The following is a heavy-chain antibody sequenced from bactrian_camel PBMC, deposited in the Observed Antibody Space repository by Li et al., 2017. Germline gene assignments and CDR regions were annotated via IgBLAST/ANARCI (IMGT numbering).Heavy chain of an antibody. CDR1: GHTSSRNC. D-gene: IGHD7*01. V-gene: IGHV3S55*01. Sequence: LVESGGGSVQAGGSLSLSCVISAHTSGHTSSRNCVAWFRQGSENEREGVATIDSGGKPDYRHSIVKGRFPISKDNAKNTLFLQMDKLEPEDTAMYYCAADPTPEFTGGNSWCYGVEKVPDFAYRGQGTQVTVS. CDR3: AADPTPEFTGGNSWCYGVEKVPDFAY. CDR2: IDSGGKP. J-gene: IGHJ6*01.